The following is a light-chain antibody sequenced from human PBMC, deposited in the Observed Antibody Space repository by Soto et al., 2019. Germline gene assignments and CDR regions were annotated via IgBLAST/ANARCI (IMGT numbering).Light chain of an antibody. V-gene: IGLV2-14*01. CDR2: EVR. CDR1: MRDVGAYNL. Sequence: QSALTQPASVSGSARQSITISCSGTMRDVGAYNLVSWYQQHPGTAPKLIIYEVRNRPSGLSSRFSGSRSGNTASLTISGLQPEDEGDYYCSAYTARSTLVFGGGTKLTVL. CDR3: SAYTARSTLV. J-gene: IGLJ3*02.